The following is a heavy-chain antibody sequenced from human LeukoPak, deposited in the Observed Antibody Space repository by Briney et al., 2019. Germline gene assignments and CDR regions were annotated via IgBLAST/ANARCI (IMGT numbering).Heavy chain of an antibody. V-gene: IGHV1-18*01. CDR1: GYTFTSYG. J-gene: IGHJ5*02. D-gene: IGHD3-10*01. CDR2: ISAYNGNT. Sequence: ASVKVSCKASGYTFTSYGISWVRQAPGQGLEWMGWISAYNGNTNYAQKLQGRVTMTTDTSTSTAYMELSSLTSEDTAVYYCARGRRLGKSMARGALFDPWGQGTLVIVSS. CDR3: ARGRRLGKSMARGALFDP.